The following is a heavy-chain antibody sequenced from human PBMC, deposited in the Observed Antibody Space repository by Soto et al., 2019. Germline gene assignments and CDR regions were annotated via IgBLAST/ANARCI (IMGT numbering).Heavy chain of an antibody. J-gene: IGHJ4*02. Sequence: EGQLVESGGGLVQPEGSLRLSCAASGFTFSSYWMHWVRQAPGKGLVWVSRIKSDGSSTSYADSVKGRFTISRDNAKNTLYLQMNSLRSEDTAVYYCARAPYESSGLWGQGTLVTVSS. CDR3: ARAPYESSGL. CDR2: IKSDGSST. CDR1: GFTFSSYW. V-gene: IGHV3-74*01. D-gene: IGHD3-22*01.